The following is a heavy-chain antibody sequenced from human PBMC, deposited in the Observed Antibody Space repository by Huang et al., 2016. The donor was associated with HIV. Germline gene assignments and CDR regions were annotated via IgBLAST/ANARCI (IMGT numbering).Heavy chain of an antibody. CDR1: GGTFSNYG. CDR2: IIPVVGTT. J-gene: IGHJ4*02. Sequence: QVQLVQSGAEVKKPGSTVKVSCKASGGTFSNYGIGWVRQAPGQGLEWRGGIIPVVGTTTYAQKVQGRVTVTADESTSTAYMELNSLRSEDTAVYYCARQLYDSTGYLLGARLLDWGQGTLVTVSS. D-gene: IGHD3-22*01. CDR3: ARQLYDSTGYLLGARLLD. V-gene: IGHV1-69*12.